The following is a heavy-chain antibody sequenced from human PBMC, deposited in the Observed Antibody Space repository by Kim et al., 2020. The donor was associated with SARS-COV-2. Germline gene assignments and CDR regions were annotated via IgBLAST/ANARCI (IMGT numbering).Heavy chain of an antibody. V-gene: IGHV3-11*01. Sequence: GGSLRLSCAASGFTFSDYYMSWIRQAPGKGLEWVSYISSSGSTIYYADSVKGRFTISRDNAKNSLYLQMNSLRAEDTAVYYCARDPDTAIPPYFDYWGQGTLVTVSS. CDR3: ARDPDTAIPPYFDY. J-gene: IGHJ4*02. D-gene: IGHD5-18*01. CDR2: ISSSGSTI. CDR1: GFTFSDYY.